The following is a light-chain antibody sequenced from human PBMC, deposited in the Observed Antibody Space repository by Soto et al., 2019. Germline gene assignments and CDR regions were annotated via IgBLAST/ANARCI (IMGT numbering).Light chain of an antibody. CDR1: QGISSL. CDR2: TAS. V-gene: IGKV1-12*01. Sequence: DIQMTQSPSSVSASVGDRVTITCRAGQGISSLLAWYQQKPGKAPNLLIHTASSLQSGVPSRFSGSGSGTDFTLTNSSLQPEDFATYYCQQANSFPLTFGGGTEVEIK. J-gene: IGKJ4*01. CDR3: QQANSFPLT.